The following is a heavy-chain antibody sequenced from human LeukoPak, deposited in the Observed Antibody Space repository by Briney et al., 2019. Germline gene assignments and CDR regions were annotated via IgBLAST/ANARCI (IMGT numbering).Heavy chain of an antibody. CDR3: ARRPPEAFDI. CDR2: IYTSGST. CDR1: GGSISSYY. J-gene: IGHJ3*02. V-gene: IGHV4-4*09. Sequence: SETLSLTCTVSGGSISSYYGNWIRQPPGKGLEWIGYIYTSGSTNYNPSLKSRVTISLDTSKNQFSLKLSSVTAADTAVYYCARRPPEAFDIWGKGTMVTGS.